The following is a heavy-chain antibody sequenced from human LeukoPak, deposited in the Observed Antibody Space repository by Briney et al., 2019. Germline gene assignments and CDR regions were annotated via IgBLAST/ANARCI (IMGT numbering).Heavy chain of an antibody. CDR2: INHSGST. V-gene: IGHV4-34*01. D-gene: IGHD6-13*01. CDR1: GGSFSGYY. J-gene: IGHJ6*02. CDR3: ARHGSSWYDGMDV. Sequence: SETLSLTCAVYGGSFSGYYWSWIRQPPGKGLEWIGEINHSGSTNYNPSLKSRVTISVDTSKNQFSLKLSSVTAADTAVYYCARHGSSWYDGMDVWGQGTTVTVSS.